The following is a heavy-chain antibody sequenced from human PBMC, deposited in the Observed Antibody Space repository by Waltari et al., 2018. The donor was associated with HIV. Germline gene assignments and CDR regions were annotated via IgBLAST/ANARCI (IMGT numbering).Heavy chain of an antibody. CDR2: IWHDGSNT. V-gene: IGHV3-33*01. Sequence: QVQLVESGGGVVQPGKSLRLSCAASGFTFSTHGMHGVRQAPGKRLEWVATIWHDGSNTYDADSVKGRFTISRDNSKNTVNLQMNGLRVEDTAVYFCARVGLAAAGTQYFGMDVWGQGTTVTVSS. D-gene: IGHD6-25*01. CDR1: GFTFSTHG. CDR3: ARVGLAAAGTQYFGMDV. J-gene: IGHJ6*02.